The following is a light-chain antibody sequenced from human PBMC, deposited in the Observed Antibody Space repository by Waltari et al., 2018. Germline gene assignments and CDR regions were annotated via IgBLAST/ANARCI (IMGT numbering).Light chain of an antibody. CDR3: QQYYSTLYT. V-gene: IGKV4-1*01. CDR2: WAS. J-gene: IGKJ2*01. CDR1: RSVLYSTNNKNH. Sequence: DIVMTQSPDSLAVSLGERATINCKSSRSVLYSTNNKNHLAWYQHKPGQPPKLLIYWASTRESGVPDRFSGSGSGTDFTLTISSLQAEDVAVYYCQQYYSTLYTFGQGTKLEIK.